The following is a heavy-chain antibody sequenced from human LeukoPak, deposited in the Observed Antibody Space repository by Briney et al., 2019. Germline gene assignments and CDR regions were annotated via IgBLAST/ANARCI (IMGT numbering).Heavy chain of an antibody. J-gene: IGHJ3*02. CDR3: LPLLSRPYVEDGFDI. D-gene: IGHD2/OR15-2a*01. Sequence: PGGSLRLSCTASGFTFSDYYMSWIRQAPGKGLEWVSYISSSSSYTKYADSVKGRFTISRDNAGNSLYLQMNSLRAEDTAVYYCLPLLSRPYVEDGFDIWGQGTMVTVSS. V-gene: IGHV3-11*06. CDR1: GFTFSDYY. CDR2: ISSSSSYT.